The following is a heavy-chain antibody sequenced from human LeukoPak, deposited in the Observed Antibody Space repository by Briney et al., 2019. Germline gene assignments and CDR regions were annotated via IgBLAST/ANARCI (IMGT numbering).Heavy chain of an antibody. CDR2: INPNSDVT. Sequence: ASVKVSCKASGYTFTGYYMHWVRQAPGQGLEWMGWINPNSDVTNYAQKFQGRVTMTRDTSISTAYMELSSLRSDDTAVYYCARDKWLFDYWGQGTLVTVSS. V-gene: IGHV1-2*02. CDR1: GYTFTGYY. CDR3: ARDKWLFDY. J-gene: IGHJ4*02. D-gene: IGHD3-22*01.